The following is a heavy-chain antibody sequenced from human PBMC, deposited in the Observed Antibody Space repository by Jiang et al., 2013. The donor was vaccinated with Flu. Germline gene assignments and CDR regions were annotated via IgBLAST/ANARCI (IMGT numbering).Heavy chain of an antibody. CDR1: GLSLSTSGLG. CDR2: IYWDDDK. CDR3: AHHMVTRSLDY. J-gene: IGHJ4*02. Sequence: KPTQTLTLTCTPSGLSLSTSGLGVGWIRQPPGKALEWLALIYWDDDKRYSSSLNPKSRLTITKDTSKSQVVLTMTNMDPVDTATYYCAHHMVTRSLDYWGQGTLVTVSS. V-gene: IGHV2-5*02. D-gene: IGHD2-21*02.